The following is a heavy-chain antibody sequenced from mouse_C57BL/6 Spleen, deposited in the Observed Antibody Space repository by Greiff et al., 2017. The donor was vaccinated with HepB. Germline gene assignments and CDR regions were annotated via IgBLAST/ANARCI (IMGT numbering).Heavy chain of an antibody. J-gene: IGHJ4*01. Sequence: QVQLKESGPELVKPGASVKISCKASGYTFTDYYINWVKQRPGQGLEWIGWIYPGSGNTKYNEKFKGKATLTVDTSSSTAYMQLSSLTSEDSAVYFCASSFITTVVATYYYAMDYWGQGTSVTVSS. CDR2: IYPGSGNT. CDR3: ASSFITTVVATYYYAMDY. V-gene: IGHV1-84*01. D-gene: IGHD1-1*01. CDR1: GYTFTDYY.